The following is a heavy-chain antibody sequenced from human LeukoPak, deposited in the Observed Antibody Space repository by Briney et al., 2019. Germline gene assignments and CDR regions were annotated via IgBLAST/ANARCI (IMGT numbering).Heavy chain of an antibody. CDR2: IYYSGST. Sequence: SETLSLTCTVSGGSISSSSYYWGWIRQPPGKGLEWIGSIYYSGSTYYNPSLKSRVTISVDTSKNQFSLKLSSVTAADTAVYYCARGSFGEPFLDAFDIWGQGTMVTVSS. CDR1: GGSISSSSYY. J-gene: IGHJ3*02. CDR3: ARGSFGEPFLDAFDI. D-gene: IGHD3-10*01. V-gene: IGHV4-39*07.